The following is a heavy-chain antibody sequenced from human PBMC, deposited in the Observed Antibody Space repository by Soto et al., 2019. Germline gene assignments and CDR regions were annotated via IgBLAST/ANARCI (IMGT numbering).Heavy chain of an antibody. V-gene: IGHV1-18*01. J-gene: IGHJ6*02. CDR2: INAYNGNT. CDR1: GYSFTRYG. CDR3: AMVDVYVTPSPQDV. Sequence: QVQLVQSGAEVKNPGASVKVSCKASGYSFTRYGIGWARQAPGQGLEWVGWINAYNGNTNYAQNLQGRLTLTTDTSTTTAYMELRSLRSNDTAIYYCAMVDVYVTPSPQDVWGQGTTVTVSS. D-gene: IGHD3-16*01.